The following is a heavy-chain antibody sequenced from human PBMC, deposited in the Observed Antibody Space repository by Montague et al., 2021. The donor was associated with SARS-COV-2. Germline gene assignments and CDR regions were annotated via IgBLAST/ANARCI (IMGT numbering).Heavy chain of an antibody. D-gene: IGHD6-19*01. Sequence: SDYAPSVRGRLTVNPDASKNEFSLELNYVTPEDTAVYYCVRYGGWFYFDFWGQGTLVTVAS. CDR2: S. J-gene: IGHJ4*02. CDR3: VRYGGWFYFDF. V-gene: IGHV6-1*01.